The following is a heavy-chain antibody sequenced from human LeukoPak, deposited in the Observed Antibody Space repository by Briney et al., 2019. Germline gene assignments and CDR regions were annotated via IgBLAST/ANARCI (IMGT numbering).Heavy chain of an antibody. CDR3: MCWGTDNH. Sequence: SGGSLRLSCTFSGLTFRSYWMNWVRQAPGKGLEWVANINPGGNEIRSVDSVKGRSIFSRDNAKNSLDLQMSSLRVEDTAVYYCMCWGTDNHWGQGILVTVSS. D-gene: IGHD7-27*01. CDR2: INPGGNEI. J-gene: IGHJ4*02. CDR1: GLTFRSYW. V-gene: IGHV3-7*01.